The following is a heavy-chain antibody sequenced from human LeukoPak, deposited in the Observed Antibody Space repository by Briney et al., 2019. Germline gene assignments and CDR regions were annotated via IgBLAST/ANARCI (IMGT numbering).Heavy chain of an antibody. CDR2: INWNGNTI. Sequence: GGSLRLSCAASGFTFDDYDINWVRQAPGKGLEWVSHINWNGNTIGYADSMKGRFTISRDNSKNTLWLQMNSLRAEDTAVYYCARDTASSGYYLDYYYYMDVWGKGTTVTISS. D-gene: IGHD3-22*01. CDR1: GFTFDDYD. J-gene: IGHJ6*03. V-gene: IGHV3-20*04. CDR3: ARDTASSGYYLDYYYYMDV.